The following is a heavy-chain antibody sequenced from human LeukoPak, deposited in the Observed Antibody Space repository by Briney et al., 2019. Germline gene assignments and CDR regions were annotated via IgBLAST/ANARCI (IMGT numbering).Heavy chain of an antibody. V-gene: IGHV3-30*02. D-gene: IGHD1-14*01. CDR1: GFTFSGYG. CDR2: IRYDGSYV. J-gene: IGHJ4*02. Sequence: PGGSLRVSCAASGFTFSGYGLHWVRQAPGKGLEWAAFIRYDGSYVYYADSVKGRFTISRDNSKNTLYLQMNSLRPEDTAVYYCATTGIRGKYYFDYWGQGTLVTVSS. CDR3: ATTGIRGKYYFDY.